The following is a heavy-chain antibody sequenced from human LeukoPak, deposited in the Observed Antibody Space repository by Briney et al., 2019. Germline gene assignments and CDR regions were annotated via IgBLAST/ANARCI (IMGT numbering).Heavy chain of an antibody. D-gene: IGHD5-18*01. CDR2: IVVGSGNT. CDR3: AAVPSPYSYGPFNV. J-gene: IGHJ6*04. Sequence: ASVKVSCKASGFTFTSSAVQWVRQARGQRLEWIGWIVVGSGNTNYAQKFQERVTITRDMSTSTAYMELSSLRSEDTAVYYCAAVPSPYSYGPFNVWGKGTTVTVSS. CDR1: GFTFTSSA. V-gene: IGHV1-58*01.